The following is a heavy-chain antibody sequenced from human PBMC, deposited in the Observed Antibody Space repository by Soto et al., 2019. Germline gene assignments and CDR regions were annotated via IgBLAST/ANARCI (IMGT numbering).Heavy chain of an antibody. Sequence: SETLSLTCSVSGFAISRGYYWSWVRQPPGKGLEWIGSIYPSVSSYHNPSLATRLRLSIDTSKNQFTLNLTSVTAADTALYFCAREKVGTTFFDNWGQGIQVTVS. V-gene: IGHV4-38-2*02. J-gene: IGHJ4*02. CDR3: AREKVGTTFFDN. CDR1: GFAISRGYY. CDR2: IYPSVSS. D-gene: IGHD1-1*01.